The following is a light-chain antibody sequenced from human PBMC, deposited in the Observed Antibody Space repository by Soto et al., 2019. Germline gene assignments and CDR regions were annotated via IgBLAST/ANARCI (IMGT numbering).Light chain of an antibody. Sequence: QSVLTQPPSASGTPGQRVTMSCSGSGSNIGPNYVYWFQQFPGTAPKLLIYNNDQRPPGVPDRFSGSKSGTSASLGISGLRSEDEADYYCAAWDDSLSGRVFGGGTKLTVL. V-gene: IGLV1-47*02. J-gene: IGLJ3*02. CDR2: NND. CDR3: AAWDDSLSGRV. CDR1: GSNIGPNY.